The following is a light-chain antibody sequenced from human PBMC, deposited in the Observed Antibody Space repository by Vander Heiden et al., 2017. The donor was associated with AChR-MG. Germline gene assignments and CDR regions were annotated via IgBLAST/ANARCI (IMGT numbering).Light chain of an antibody. V-gene: IGKV3-15*01. J-gene: IGKJ1*01. CDR1: QSVSSN. Sequence: EIVMTQSPATLSVSPGERATLSCRASQSVSSNLAWYQQKPGQAPRLLIYGASTRATGIPARFSGSGSGTEFTLTISSLQSEDFAVYYCQQDNNLLLFGQGTKVEIK. CDR3: QQDNNLLL. CDR2: GAS.